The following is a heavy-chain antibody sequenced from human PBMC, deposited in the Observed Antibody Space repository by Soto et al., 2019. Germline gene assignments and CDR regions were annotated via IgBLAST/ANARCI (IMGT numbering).Heavy chain of an antibody. D-gene: IGHD2-8*01. Sequence: LXLXCAASGFPFRIXGMSWVRQAPGKGPECISTINSNAVNTHYADSVKGRFTISRDNSRNTLDLHMGSLRAEDTATYYCVAWVSAHFDFWGQGTLGTVS. CDR1: GFPFRIXG. J-gene: IGHJ4*02. V-gene: IGHV3-23*01. CDR2: INSNAVNT. CDR3: VAWVSAHFDF.